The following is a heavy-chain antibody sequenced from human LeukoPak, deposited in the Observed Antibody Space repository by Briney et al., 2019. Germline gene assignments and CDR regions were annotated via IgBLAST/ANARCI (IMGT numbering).Heavy chain of an antibody. V-gene: IGHV4-61*05. CDR2: IYYSGST. CDR1: GGSISSSSYY. Sequence: SETLSLTCTVSGGSISSSSYYWGWIRQPPGKGLEWIGYIYYSGSTNYNPSLKSRVTISVDTSKNQFSLKLSSVTAADTAVYYCARGDSSGYDAFDIWGQGTMVTVS. D-gene: IGHD3-22*01. CDR3: ARGDSSGYDAFDI. J-gene: IGHJ3*02.